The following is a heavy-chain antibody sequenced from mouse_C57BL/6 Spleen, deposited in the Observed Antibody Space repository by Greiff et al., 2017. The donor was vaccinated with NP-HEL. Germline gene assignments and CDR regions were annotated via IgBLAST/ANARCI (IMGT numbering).Heavy chain of an antibody. CDR1: GYTFTSYW. CDR2: IHPNSGST. J-gene: IGHJ1*03. D-gene: IGHD1-1*01. V-gene: IGHV1-64*01. Sequence: QVQLQQPGAELVKPGASVKLSCKASGYTFTSYWMHWVKQRPGQGLEWIGMIHPNSGSTNYNEKFKSKATLTVDKSSSTAYMQLSSLTSEDSAVYYCAVITTVVARYCDVWGTGTTVTVSS. CDR3: AVITTVVARYCDV.